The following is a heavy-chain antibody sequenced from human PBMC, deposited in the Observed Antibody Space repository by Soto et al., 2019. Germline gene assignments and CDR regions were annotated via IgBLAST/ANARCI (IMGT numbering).Heavy chain of an antibody. CDR1: GASISGTNW. CDR3: VRDRIISWYETSPGAFDI. Sequence: QVQLQESGPRLVKPSGTLSLTCAVSGASISGTNWWSWVRQSPVQGLEWIGEIFHSGKTKYNPSLKSRVTLSVSKNKTELAPTLRSVTAADTALYYCVRDRIISWYETSPGAFDIWGQGTMVSVSS. D-gene: IGHD6-13*01. CDR2: IFHSGKT. J-gene: IGHJ3*02. V-gene: IGHV4-4*02.